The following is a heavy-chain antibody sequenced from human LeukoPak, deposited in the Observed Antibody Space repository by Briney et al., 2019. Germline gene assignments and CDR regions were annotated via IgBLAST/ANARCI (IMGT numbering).Heavy chain of an antibody. CDR2: ISYDGSNK. CDR1: GFTFSSYA. D-gene: IGHD4-17*01. J-gene: IGHJ4*02. CDR3: AREGGYGDTPIDY. V-gene: IGHV3-30-3*01. Sequence: GGSLRLSCAASGFTFSSYAMHWVRQAPGKGLEWVAVISYDGSNKYYADSVKGRFTISRDNSKNTLYLQMNSLRAEDTAVYYCAREGGYGDTPIDYWGQGTLVTVSS.